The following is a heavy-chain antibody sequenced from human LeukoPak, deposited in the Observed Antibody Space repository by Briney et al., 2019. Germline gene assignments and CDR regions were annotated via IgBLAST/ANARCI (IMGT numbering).Heavy chain of an antibody. Sequence: SETLCLTCAVSGGSLYSYYRSWIRQTPGKGLEWIGCFYYRESPTYNPSLKSRVTVSVDTSNNQFSLRLSSVTAADTAVYYCSRHYDILTGYYTPGGMDVWGQGTTVTVSS. CDR2: FYYRESP. D-gene: IGHD3-9*01. CDR1: GGSLYSYY. CDR3: SRHYDILTGYYTPGGMDV. V-gene: IGHV4-59*08. J-gene: IGHJ6*02.